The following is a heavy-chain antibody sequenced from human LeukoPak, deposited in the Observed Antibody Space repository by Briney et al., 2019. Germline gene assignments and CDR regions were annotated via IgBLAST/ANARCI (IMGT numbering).Heavy chain of an antibody. V-gene: IGHV4-39*07. CDR2: IYYSGST. Sequence: SETLSLTCTVSGGSISSSSYYWGWIRQPPGKGLEWIGSIYYSGSTYYNPSLKSRVTISVDTSKNQFSLKLSSVTAADTAVYYCRGGGDSLNWFDPWGQGTLVTVSS. CDR3: RGGGDSLNWFDP. CDR1: GGSISSSSYY. D-gene: IGHD2-21*02. J-gene: IGHJ5*02.